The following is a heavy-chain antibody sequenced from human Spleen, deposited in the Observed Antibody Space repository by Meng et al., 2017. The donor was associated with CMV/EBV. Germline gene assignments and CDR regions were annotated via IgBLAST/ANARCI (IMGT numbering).Heavy chain of an antibody. V-gene: IGHV3-33*01. CDR3: ARDVSRSLDYFNGMDV. CDR2: IWYDGSNE. D-gene: IGHD1-26*01. Sequence: GESLKISCAASGFTFSSYGMHWVRQAPGKGLEWVAVIWYDGSNEYYADSVKGRFTISRDNSKNTLYLQMNSLRAEDTAVYYCARDVSRSLDYFNGMDVWGQGTTVTVSS. CDR1: GFTFSSYG. J-gene: IGHJ6*02.